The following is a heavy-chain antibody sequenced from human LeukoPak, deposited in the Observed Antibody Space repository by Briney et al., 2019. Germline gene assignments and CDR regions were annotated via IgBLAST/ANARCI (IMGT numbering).Heavy chain of an antibody. Sequence: GGSLRLSCAASGFTFSSYGMHWVRQAPGKGLEWVAVISYDGSNKYYADSVKGRFTISRDNSKNTLYLQMNSLRAEDTAVYYCAKEVRVMATIEGLDYWGQGTLVTVSS. CDR2: ISYDGSNK. V-gene: IGHV3-30*18. J-gene: IGHJ4*02. CDR3: AKEVRVMATIEGLDY. D-gene: IGHD5-24*01. CDR1: GFTFSSYG.